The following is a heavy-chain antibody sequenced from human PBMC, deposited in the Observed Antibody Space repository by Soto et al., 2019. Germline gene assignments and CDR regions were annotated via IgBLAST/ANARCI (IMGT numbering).Heavy chain of an antibody. CDR3: ARDYCTNGVCHYGMDV. D-gene: IGHD2-8*01. Sequence: GGSLRLSCAASGFTFRSYWMHWVRQAPGKGLGWVSRINSDGSITSYADSVKGRNTISRDNAKNTLYLQMNRLRAEDTDVYYCARDYCTNGVCHYGMDVWGQGTTVTVSS. V-gene: IGHV3-74*01. CDR2: INSDGSIT. J-gene: IGHJ6*02. CDR1: GFTFRSYW.